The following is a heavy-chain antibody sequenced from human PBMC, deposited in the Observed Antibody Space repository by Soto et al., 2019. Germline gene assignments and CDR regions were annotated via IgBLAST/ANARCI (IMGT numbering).Heavy chain of an antibody. D-gene: IGHD5-12*01. CDR3: ARDYRDSGYDSAGMDV. V-gene: IGHV3-74*01. J-gene: IGHJ6*02. Sequence: PGGSLRLSCAASGFTFSSYWVQWVRQAPGKGLVWVSRINSDGSSTSYADSVKGRFTISRDNAKNTLYLQMNSLRAEDTAVYYCARDYRDSGYDSAGMDVWGQGTTVSVSS. CDR2: INSDGSST. CDR1: GFTFSSYW.